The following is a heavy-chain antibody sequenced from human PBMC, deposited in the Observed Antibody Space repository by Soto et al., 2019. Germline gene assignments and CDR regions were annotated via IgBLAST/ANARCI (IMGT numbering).Heavy chain of an antibody. V-gene: IGHV1-69*01. CDR3: ARDRGSTGLIGAFDI. CDR1: GGTISRSA. J-gene: IGHJ3*02. CDR2: IIPVFGTA. D-gene: IGHD3-10*01. Sequence: QVQLVQSGAEVKKPGSSVKVSCKASGGTISRSAISWVRQAPGQGLEWMGGIIPVFGTANDAQKFQGTVTITADESTSTAYMELSSLRSEDTAVYYCARDRGSTGLIGAFDIWGQGTMVTVSS.